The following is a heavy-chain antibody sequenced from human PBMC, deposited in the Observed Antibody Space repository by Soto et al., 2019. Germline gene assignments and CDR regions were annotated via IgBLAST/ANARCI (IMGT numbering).Heavy chain of an antibody. CDR2: INPSDGST. V-gene: IGHV1-46*03. D-gene: IGHD5-12*01. CDR3: GRGGWLPKATDY. CDR1: GYVLTSYY. Sequence: QVQLVQSGAEVKKPGASVKVSCKTSGYVLTSYYMHWVRQAPGQGLEWMGIINPSDGSTSYAQKFQGGVTLTRDTSTGTVYMELSSLRSEDTAVYFCGRGGWLPKATDYWGQGSLVTVSS. J-gene: IGHJ4*02.